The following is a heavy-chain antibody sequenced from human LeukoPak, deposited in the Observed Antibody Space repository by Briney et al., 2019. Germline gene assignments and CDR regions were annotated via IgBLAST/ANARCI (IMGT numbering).Heavy chain of an antibody. CDR2: INPSGGST. J-gene: IGHJ4*02. Sequence: ASVKVSCKTSRYTFTSYYMHWVRQAPGQGLEWMGIINPSGGSTTYAQKFQGRVTMTTDTSTSTAYMELRSLRSDDTAVYYCARRSSQRGYYGSGSYYFDYWGQGTLVTVSS. CDR1: RYTFTSYY. V-gene: IGHV1-46*01. D-gene: IGHD3-10*01. CDR3: ARRSSQRGYYGSGSYYFDY.